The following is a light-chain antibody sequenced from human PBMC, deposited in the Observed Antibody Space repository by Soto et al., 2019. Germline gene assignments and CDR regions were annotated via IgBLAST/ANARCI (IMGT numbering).Light chain of an antibody. J-gene: IGKJ4*01. CDR3: QQRSNWHPLT. CDR2: DAS. V-gene: IGKV3-11*01. Sequence: EIVVTQSPATLSLSPWERATLSCRASQSVSSYVAWYQQKPGEAPRLLLYDASNRATGIPARFSGSGSGTDFTLTISSLEPEDFAVSYYQQRSNWHPLTFGGGTKVDI. CDR1: QSVSSY.